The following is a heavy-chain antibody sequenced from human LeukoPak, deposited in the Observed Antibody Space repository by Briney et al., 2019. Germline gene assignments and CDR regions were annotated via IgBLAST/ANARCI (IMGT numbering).Heavy chain of an antibody. CDR1: GGSISSYY. Sequence: SETLSLTCTVSGGSISSYYWSWIRQPPGKGLEWIGYIYYSGSTSYNPSLKSGVTISVDTSKNQFSLKLSSVAAADTAVYCARSEDDFWSTYYFDYWGQGTLVTVSS. V-gene: IGHV4-59*01. CDR2: IYYSGST. CDR3: ARSEDDFWSTYYFDY. J-gene: IGHJ4*02. D-gene: IGHD3-3*01.